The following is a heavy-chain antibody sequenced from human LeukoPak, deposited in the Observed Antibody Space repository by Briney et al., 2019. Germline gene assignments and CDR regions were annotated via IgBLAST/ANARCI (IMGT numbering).Heavy chain of an antibody. Sequence: GGSLRLSCAASGFTFSSYGMHWVRQAPGKGLEWVAFIRYDGSNEYYADSVKGRFTISRDNSKNTLYPQMNSLRPEDTAVYYCAKDQHIVVVTASYFDYWGQGTLVTVSS. CDR2: IRYDGSNE. J-gene: IGHJ4*02. CDR3: AKDQHIVVVTASYFDY. V-gene: IGHV3-30*02. D-gene: IGHD2-21*02. CDR1: GFTFSSYG.